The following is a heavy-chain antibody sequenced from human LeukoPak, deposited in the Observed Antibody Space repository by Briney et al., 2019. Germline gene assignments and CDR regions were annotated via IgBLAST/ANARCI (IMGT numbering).Heavy chain of an antibody. D-gene: IGHD3-10*01. CDR1: GFTFSSYS. J-gene: IGHJ4*02. Sequence: GGSLRLSCAASGFTFSSYSMNWVRQAPGKGLEWVSSISSAGGYIYYADSVKGRFTISRDNAKNSLYLQMNSLRAEDTAVYYCARWPSWDKGSYGSGSSRADYWGQGTLVTVSS. V-gene: IGHV3-21*01. CDR3: ARWPSWDKGSYGSGSSRADY. CDR2: ISSAGGYI.